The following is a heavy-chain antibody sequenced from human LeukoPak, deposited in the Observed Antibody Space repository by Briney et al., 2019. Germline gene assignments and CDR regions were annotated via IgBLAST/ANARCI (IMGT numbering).Heavy chain of an antibody. CDR2: ISGSGGST. Sequence: GGSLRLSCAASGFTFSSNGMSWVRQAPGRGLEWVSAISGSGGSTYYADSVKGRFTISRDNSKNTLYLQMNSLRAEDTAVYYCAKVMEDIVVVVAAEFDYWGQGTLVTVSS. D-gene: IGHD2-15*01. V-gene: IGHV3-23*01. CDR1: GFTFSSNG. J-gene: IGHJ4*02. CDR3: AKVMEDIVVVVAAEFDY.